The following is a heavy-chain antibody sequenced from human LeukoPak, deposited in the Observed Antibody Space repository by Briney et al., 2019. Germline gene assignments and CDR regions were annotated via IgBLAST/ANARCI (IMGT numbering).Heavy chain of an antibody. CDR3: ARTPSFDAWGSYDWFDP. V-gene: IGHV4-4*07. CDR2: IYTSGST. D-gene: IGHD3-16*01. Sequence: PSETLSLTCTVSGSSISSYYWNWIRQPAGKGLEWVGRIYTSGSTNYNPPLKSRVTISVDKSKNQFSLKLSSVTAADTAVYYCARTPSFDAWGSYDWFDPWGQGTLVTVSS. CDR1: GSSISSYY. J-gene: IGHJ5*02.